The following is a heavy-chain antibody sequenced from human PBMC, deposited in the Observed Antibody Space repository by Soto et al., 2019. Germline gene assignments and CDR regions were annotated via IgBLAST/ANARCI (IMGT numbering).Heavy chain of an antibody. J-gene: IGHJ6*02. CDR3: ARAGGLNYYDSSGYSHSSPTDYYYGMDV. V-gene: IGHV1-2*04. Sequence: ASVKVSCKASGYTFTGYYMHWVRQAPGQGLEWMGWINPSSGGTNYAQKFQGWVTMTRDTSISTAYMELSRLRSDDTAVYYCARAGGLNYYDSSGYSHSSPTDYYYGMDVWGQGTTVTV. CDR2: INPSSGGT. D-gene: IGHD3-22*01. CDR1: GYTFTGYY.